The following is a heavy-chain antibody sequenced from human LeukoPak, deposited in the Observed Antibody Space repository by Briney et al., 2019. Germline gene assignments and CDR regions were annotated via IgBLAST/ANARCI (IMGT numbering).Heavy chain of an antibody. CDR1: GGSISSGGYY. V-gene: IGHV4-31*03. J-gene: IGHJ4*02. CDR3: ARGLWFGELLSGGFDY. CDR2: VYYSGST. D-gene: IGHD3-10*01. Sequence: SQTLSLTCTVSGGSISSGGYYWSWIRQHPGKGLEWIGYVYYSGSTYYNPSLKSRVTISVDTSKNQFSLKLSSVTAADTAVYYCARGLWFGELLSGGFDYWGQGTLVTVSS.